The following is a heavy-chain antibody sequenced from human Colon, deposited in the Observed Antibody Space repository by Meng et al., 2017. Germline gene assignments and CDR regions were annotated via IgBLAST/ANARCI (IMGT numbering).Heavy chain of an antibody. CDR1: GYSFTSYD. D-gene: IGHD3-3*01. CDR2: MNPNSGNT. CDR3: ARGIGVGNHHYYGMDV. V-gene: IGHV1-8*03. J-gene: IGHJ6*02. Sequence: ASVKVSCKASGYSFTSYDINWVRQATGQGLEGRGWMNPNSGNTGYAQKFLVRVSITSNTSISATYMELSSLRSEDTAVYYFARGIGVGNHHYYGMDVWGQGTTVTVSS.